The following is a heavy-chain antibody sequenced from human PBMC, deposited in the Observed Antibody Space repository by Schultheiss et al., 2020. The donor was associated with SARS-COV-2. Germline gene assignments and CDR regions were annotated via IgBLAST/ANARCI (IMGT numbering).Heavy chain of an antibody. CDR2: VKQDGSET. V-gene: IGHV3-7*03. J-gene: IGHJ4*02. Sequence: GGSLRLSCTASGFTFSTYWMNWVRQAPGKGLEWVAIVKQDGSETIYADSVKGRFTISRDNAKNSLYLQLNSLRLDDTAVYYCARDGTPHDYWGQGTLVTVSS. CDR3: ARDGTPHDY. CDR1: GFTFSTYW.